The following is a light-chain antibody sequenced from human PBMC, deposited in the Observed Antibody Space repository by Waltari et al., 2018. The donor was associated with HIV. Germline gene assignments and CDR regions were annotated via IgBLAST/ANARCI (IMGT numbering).Light chain of an antibody. CDR2: EDT. Sequence: NFVLTRPHSVSESPGKTVTISCARRRGNIASTPVQWFQQPPGSAPTPVIYEDTQRPSGVPDRFSGSIDSSSNSASLTIYELRTEDEADYYCQSYDNANPSIFGTGTRVTVL. J-gene: IGLJ1*01. V-gene: IGLV6-57*03. CDR1: RGNIASTP. CDR3: QSYDNANPSI.